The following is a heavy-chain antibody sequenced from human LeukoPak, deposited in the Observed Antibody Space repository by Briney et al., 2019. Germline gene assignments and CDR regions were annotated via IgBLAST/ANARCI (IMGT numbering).Heavy chain of an antibody. D-gene: IGHD6-19*01. J-gene: IGHJ3*02. Sequence: GGSLRLSCAASGFTFSSYGMHWVRQAPGKGLEWVSVIYSGGSTYYADSVKGRFTISRDNSKNTLYLQMNSLRAEDTAVYYCARAVAGDDAFDIWGQGTMVTVSS. CDR3: ARAVAGDDAFDI. CDR2: IYSGGST. CDR1: GFTFSSYG. V-gene: IGHV3-53*01.